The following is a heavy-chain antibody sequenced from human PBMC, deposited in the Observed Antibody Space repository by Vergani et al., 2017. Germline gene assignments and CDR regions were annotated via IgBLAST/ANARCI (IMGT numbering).Heavy chain of an antibody. CDR3: ARGYSGSYSGHDAFDI. J-gene: IGHJ3*02. CDR2: INPNSGGT. V-gene: IGHV1-2*02. Sequence: QVQLVQSGAEVKKPGASVKVSCKASGYTFTGYYMHWVRQAPGQGLEWMGWINPNSGGTTYAQKFQGRVTMTRDTSISTAYMELSRLRSDDTAVYYCARGYSGSYSGHDAFDIWGQGTMVTVSS. CDR1: GYTFTGYY. D-gene: IGHD1-26*01.